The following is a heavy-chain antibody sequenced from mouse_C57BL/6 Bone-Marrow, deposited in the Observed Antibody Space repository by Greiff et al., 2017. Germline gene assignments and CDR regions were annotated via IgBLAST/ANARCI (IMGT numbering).Heavy chain of an antibody. CDR1: GYTFTSYG. D-gene: IGHD2-4*01. CDR3: AGQDYDGAWFAY. J-gene: IGHJ3*01. Sequence: VHLVESGAELARPGASVKLSCKASGYTFTSYGISWVKQRTGQGLEWIGEIYPRSGNTYYNEKFKGKATLTADKSSSTAYMELRSLTSEDSAVYFCAGQDYDGAWFAYWGQGTLVTVSA. V-gene: IGHV1-81*01. CDR2: IYPRSGNT.